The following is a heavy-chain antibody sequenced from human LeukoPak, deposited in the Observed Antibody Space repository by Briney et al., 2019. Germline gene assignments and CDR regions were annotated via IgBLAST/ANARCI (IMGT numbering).Heavy chain of an antibody. D-gene: IGHD2-2*01. Sequence: GGSLRLSCAASGFTFSSYGMHWVRQAPGKGLEWVAVISYDGSNKYYADSVKGRFTISRDNSKNALYLQMNSLRAEDTAVYYCAKDNVVVPAAMRATYYYYGMDVWGQGTTVTVSS. V-gene: IGHV3-30*18. CDR3: AKDNVVVPAAMRATYYYYGMDV. CDR1: GFTFSSYG. CDR2: ISYDGSNK. J-gene: IGHJ6*02.